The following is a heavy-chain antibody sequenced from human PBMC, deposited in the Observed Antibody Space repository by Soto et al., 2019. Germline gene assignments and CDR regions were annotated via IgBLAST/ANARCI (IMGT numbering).Heavy chain of an antibody. J-gene: IGHJ6*02. D-gene: IGHD1-1*01. CDR3: ARSPGTGLLDV. V-gene: IGHV6-1*01. Sequence: SQTLSLTCAISGDSVSSTSATWNWIMHSPSRVLEWLGRTYYRSKWYNDYAVSVKSRITINPDTSKNQFSLQLKSVTPDDTAVYYCARSPGTGLLDVWGQGTTVTVSS. CDR1: GDSVSSTSAT. CDR2: TYYRSKWYN.